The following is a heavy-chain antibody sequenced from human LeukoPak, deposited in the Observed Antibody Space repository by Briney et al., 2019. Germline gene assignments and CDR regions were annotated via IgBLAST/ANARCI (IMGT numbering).Heavy chain of an antibody. D-gene: IGHD2-2*01. V-gene: IGHV1-8*01. CDR2: MNPNSVNT. CDR3: ARRSRYCSSTSCYARFDY. J-gene: IGHJ4*02. CDR1: GYTFTRYD. Sequence: GPVKVSCKASGYTFTRYDINWVRQATGQGLEWMGWMNPNSVNTGYAQKFQGRVNMTRSNSISTAYMELSSLRSEDTAVYYCARRSRYCSSTSCYARFDYWGQGTLVTVSS.